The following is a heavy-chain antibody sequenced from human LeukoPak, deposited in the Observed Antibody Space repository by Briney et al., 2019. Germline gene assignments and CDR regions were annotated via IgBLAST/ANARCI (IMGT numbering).Heavy chain of an antibody. Sequence: GGSLRLSCAASGFTFISYAMSWVRQAPGKGLEWVSSISGSGGRTSYADSVKGRFTISRDNSKNTLYLQMNSLRAEDTAVYYCAKCCSGGSCYNPSLPSRTSSYYFDYWGQGTLVTVSS. V-gene: IGHV3-23*01. J-gene: IGHJ4*02. CDR3: AKCCSGGSCYNPSLPSRTSSYYFDY. CDR2: ISGSGGRT. CDR1: GFTFISYA. D-gene: IGHD2-15*01.